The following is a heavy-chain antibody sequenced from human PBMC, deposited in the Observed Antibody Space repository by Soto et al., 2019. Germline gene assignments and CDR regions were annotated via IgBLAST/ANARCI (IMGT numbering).Heavy chain of an antibody. D-gene: IGHD3-3*01. CDR2: ISAYNGNT. CDR3: ARYYDFWSGYPVYYYYMDV. V-gene: IGHV1-18*01. J-gene: IGHJ6*03. CDR1: GYTFTSYG. Sequence: QVQLVQSGAEVKKPGASVKVSCKASGYTFTSYGISWVRQAPGQGLEWMGRISAYNGNTNYAQKLQGRVTMTTDTSTSTAYMELRSLRSDDTAVYYCARYYDFWSGYPVYYYYMDVWGKGTTVTVSS.